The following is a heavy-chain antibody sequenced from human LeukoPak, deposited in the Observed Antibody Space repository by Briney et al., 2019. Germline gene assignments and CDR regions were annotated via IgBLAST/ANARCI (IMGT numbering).Heavy chain of an antibody. CDR3: TIGLADDY. Sequence: LETLSLTCAVYGGAFSGYSCSWVRQPPGKGLEWIGEINHSGSTNYNPSLKSRVTISVDTSKNQFSLKLSSVTAADTAVYYCTIGLADDYWGQGTLVTVSS. J-gene: IGHJ4*02. CDR2: INHSGST. CDR1: GGAFSGYS. V-gene: IGHV4-34*01.